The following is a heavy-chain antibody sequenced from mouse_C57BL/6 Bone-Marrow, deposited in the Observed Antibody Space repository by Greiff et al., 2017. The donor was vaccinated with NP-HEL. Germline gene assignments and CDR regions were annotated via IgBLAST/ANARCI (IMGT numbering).Heavy chain of an antibody. V-gene: IGHV1-69*01. CDR2: IDPSDSYT. CDR1: GYTFTSYW. Sequence: QVQLQQPGAELVMPGASVKLSCKASGYTFTSYWMHWVKQRPGQGLEWIGEIDPSDSYTNYNQKFKGKSTLTVAKSSSTAYMQLSSLTSEDSAVYYCAREGYEGPYDMDYWGQGTSVTVSS. J-gene: IGHJ4*01. CDR3: AREGYEGPYDMDY. D-gene: IGHD2-3*01.